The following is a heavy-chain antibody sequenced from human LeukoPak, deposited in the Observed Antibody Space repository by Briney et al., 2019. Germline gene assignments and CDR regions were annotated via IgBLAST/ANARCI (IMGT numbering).Heavy chain of an antibody. CDR1: GGSFSGYY. J-gene: IGHJ4*02. V-gene: IGHV4-34*01. Sequence: SETLSLTCAVYGGSFSGYYCSWIRQPPGKGLEWIGEINHSVSTNYNLSLKGRATISVDTSKNRFSLTLCSMTPADTAVYYCARGCATSCSSNSCYSCVDYWGQGPLLTVSS. D-gene: IGHD2-2*01. CDR3: ARGCATSCSSNSCYSCVDY. CDR2: INHSVST.